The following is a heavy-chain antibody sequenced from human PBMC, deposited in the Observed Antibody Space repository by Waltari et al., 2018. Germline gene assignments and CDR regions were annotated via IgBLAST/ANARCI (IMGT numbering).Heavy chain of an antibody. V-gene: IGHV4-4*07. Sequence: QVQLQESGPGLVKPSETLSLTCTVSGGSISSYYWSWIRQPAGKGLEWIGRIYTSGSTNYNPSLKSRVTRSVDTSKNQFSLKLSSVTAADTAVYYCARDYEDSSSPPAYFDYWGQGTLVTVSS. CDR2: IYTSGST. CDR3: ARDYEDSSSPPAYFDY. D-gene: IGHD6-13*01. CDR1: GGSISSYY. J-gene: IGHJ4*02.